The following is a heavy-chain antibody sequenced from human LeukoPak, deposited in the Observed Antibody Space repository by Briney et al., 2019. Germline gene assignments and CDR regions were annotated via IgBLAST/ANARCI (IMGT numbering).Heavy chain of an antibody. D-gene: IGHD4-23*01. CDR1: GFTLSSYA. V-gene: IGHV3-30-3*01. Sequence: GGSLRLSCAASGFTLSSYAMHWVRQAPGKGLEGVAVISYDGSNKYYADSVKGRFTISRDNSKNTLYLQMNSLRAEDTAVYYCARDIRYGGNFDYWGQGTLVTVSS. CDR2: ISYDGSNK. J-gene: IGHJ4*02. CDR3: ARDIRYGGNFDY.